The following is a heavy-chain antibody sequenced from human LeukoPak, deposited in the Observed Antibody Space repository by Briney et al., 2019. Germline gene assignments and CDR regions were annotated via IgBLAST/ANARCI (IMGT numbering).Heavy chain of an antibody. J-gene: IGHJ4*02. V-gene: IGHV3-7*01. CDR3: ARDLVGYSSVGYFDY. CDR1: GFTFSRYW. D-gene: IGHD6-19*01. Sequence: GGSLRLSCADSGFTFSRYWMSWVREAPGKGRAGVANIKQDGSEKYYVDSVKGRFTISRDNAKNSLYLQVDSLRAEDTAVYYCARDLVGYSSVGYFDYWGQGTLVTVSS. CDR2: IKQDGSEK.